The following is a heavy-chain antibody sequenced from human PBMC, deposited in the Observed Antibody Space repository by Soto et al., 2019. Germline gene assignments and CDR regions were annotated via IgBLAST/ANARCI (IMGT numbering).Heavy chain of an antibody. CDR3: ARGYCSSSSCYAVGYFDY. V-gene: IGHV4-39*01. CDR2: IYYSGST. Sequence: QLQLQESGPGLVKPSETLSLTCTVSGGSISRSSYYWGWIRQPPGKGLEWSGSIYYSGSTYYNPSLRSRVTISVDTSKNQFSLKLSSVTAADTAVYYCARGYCSSSSCYAVGYFDYWGQGTLVTVSS. J-gene: IGHJ4*02. D-gene: IGHD2-2*01. CDR1: GGSISRSSYY.